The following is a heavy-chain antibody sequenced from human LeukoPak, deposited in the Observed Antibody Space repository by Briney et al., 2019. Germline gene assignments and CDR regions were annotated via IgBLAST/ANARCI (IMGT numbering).Heavy chain of an antibody. D-gene: IGHD6-13*01. J-gene: IGHJ6*03. CDR2: INHSGST. CDR3: ATIAARGGRYYYYYMDV. V-gene: IGHV4-34*01. CDR1: GGSFSGYY. Sequence: SETLSLTCAVYGGSFSGYYWSWIRQPPGKGLEWIGEINHSGSTNYNPSLKSRVTISVDTSKNQFSLKLSSVTAADTAVYYCATIAARGGRYYYYYMDVWGKGTTVTVSS.